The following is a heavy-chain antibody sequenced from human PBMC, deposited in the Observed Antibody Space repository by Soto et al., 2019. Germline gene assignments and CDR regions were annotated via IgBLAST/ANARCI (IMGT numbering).Heavy chain of an antibody. V-gene: IGHV1-69*01. CDR2: IIPLFGTT. CDR1: GGTFSTYP. J-gene: IGHJ5*02. D-gene: IGHD6-19*01. CDR3: ARGATHGSSWYFWFAP. Sequence: QVQLVQSGAEVRMPGSSVKVSCKASGGTFSTYPINWVRQAPGQGLEWMGGIIPLFGTTNYAQKFKGRVTITADESTSTAYMGLSSLRPEDAAVYYCARGATHGSSWYFWFAPWGQGTLVTVSS.